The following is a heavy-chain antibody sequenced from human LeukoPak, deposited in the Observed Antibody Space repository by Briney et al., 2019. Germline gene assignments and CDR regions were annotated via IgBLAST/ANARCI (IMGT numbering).Heavy chain of an antibody. Sequence: SVTVSCKASGFTFTSSAMQWVRQARGQRLEWIGWIVVGSGNTNYAQKFQERVTITRDMSTSTAYMELSSLRSEDTAVYYCAVRYCRGGSCYSDYWGQGTLVTVSS. CDR1: GFTFTSSA. CDR3: AVRYCRGGSCYSDY. D-gene: IGHD2-15*01. CDR2: IVVGSGNT. J-gene: IGHJ4*02. V-gene: IGHV1-58*02.